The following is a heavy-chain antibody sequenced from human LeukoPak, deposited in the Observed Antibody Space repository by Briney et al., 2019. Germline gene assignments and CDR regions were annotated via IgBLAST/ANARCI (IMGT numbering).Heavy chain of an antibody. CDR3: ARGGRTGTRFDP. Sequence: ASVKVSCKASGYTFTGYYMHWVRQAPGQGLEWMGWINPNSGGTNHAQKFQGRVTMTRDTSISTAYMELSRLRSDDTAVYYCARGGRTGTRFDPWGQGTLVTVSS. J-gene: IGHJ5*02. D-gene: IGHD1-7*01. CDR2: INPNSGGT. CDR1: GYTFTGYY. V-gene: IGHV1-2*02.